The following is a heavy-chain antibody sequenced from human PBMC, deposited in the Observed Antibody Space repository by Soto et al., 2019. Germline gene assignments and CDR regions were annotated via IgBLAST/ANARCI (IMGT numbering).Heavy chain of an antibody. J-gene: IGHJ6*02. CDR2: ISAYNGNT. CDR1: GYTFTSYG. V-gene: IGHV1-18*04. Sequence: QVQLVQSGAEVKQPGASVKVSCKASGYTFTSYGISWVRQAPGQGLEWMGWISAYNGNTNYAQKLKGRVTMTTDTSTSTDYMELRSLRSDDTAVYYCARDQQLVRGDYGMDVWGQGTTVTVSS. CDR3: ARDQQLVRGDYGMDV. D-gene: IGHD6-13*01.